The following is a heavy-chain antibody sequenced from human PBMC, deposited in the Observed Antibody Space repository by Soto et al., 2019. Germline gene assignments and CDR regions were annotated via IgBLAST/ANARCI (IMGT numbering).Heavy chain of an antibody. CDR3: ATSSIAAAGYYFDY. V-gene: IGHV4-39*01. CDR1: GDSISSSSYY. CDR2: IYYSGST. D-gene: IGHD6-13*01. J-gene: IGHJ4*02. Sequence: ETLSLTCTVSGDSISSSSYYWGWIRQPPGKGLEWIGSIYYSGSTYYNPSLKSRVTISVDTSKNQFSLKLSSVTAADTAVYYCATSSIAAAGYYFDYWGQGTLVTVSS.